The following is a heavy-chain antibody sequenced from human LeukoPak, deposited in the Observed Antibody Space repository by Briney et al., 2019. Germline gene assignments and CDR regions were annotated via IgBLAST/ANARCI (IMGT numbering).Heavy chain of an antibody. CDR3: AKLPEGLERAVGALYYFDY. V-gene: IGHV3-23*01. CDR1: GYTFSSYA. J-gene: IGHJ4*02. D-gene: IGHD1-26*01. CDR2: ISGSGGST. Sequence: QPGGSLRLSCAASGYTFSSYARSWVRQAPGKGLEWVSAISGSGGSTYYADSVKGRFTISRDNSKNTLYLQMNSLRAEDTAVYYCAKLPEGLERAVGALYYFDYWGQGTLVTVSS.